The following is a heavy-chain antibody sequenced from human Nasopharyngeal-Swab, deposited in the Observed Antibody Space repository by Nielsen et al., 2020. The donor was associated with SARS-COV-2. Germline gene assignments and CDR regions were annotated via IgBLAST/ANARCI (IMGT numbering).Heavy chain of an antibody. D-gene: IGHD1-26*01. CDR2: IYYSGST. CDR1: CGSLSSSSYF. V-gene: IGHV4-39*02. J-gene: IGHJ6*02. Sequence: SETLSPPRPVSCGSLSSSSYFLGWVRPPPRKGLEWIGGIYYSGSTYYNPSLKSRVTISVDTSKNQFSLKLSSVTAADTAVYYCARDPRGLWDSYGMDVWGQGTTVTVSS. CDR3: ARDPRGLWDSYGMDV.